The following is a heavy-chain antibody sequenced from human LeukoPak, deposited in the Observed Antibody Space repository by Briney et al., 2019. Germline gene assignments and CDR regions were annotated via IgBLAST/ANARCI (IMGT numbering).Heavy chain of an antibody. CDR2: IIPIFGSA. V-gene: IGHV1-69*06. Sequence: SVKVSCKASGGTFSSYAISWVRQAPGQGLEWMGGIIPIFGSANYAQKFQGRVTITADKSTSTAYMELSSLRSEDTAVYYCARARYYYGSGSYYPDYYYYGMDVWGKGTTVTVSS. J-gene: IGHJ6*04. D-gene: IGHD3-10*01. CDR3: ARARYYYGSGSYYPDYYYYGMDV. CDR1: GGTFSSYA.